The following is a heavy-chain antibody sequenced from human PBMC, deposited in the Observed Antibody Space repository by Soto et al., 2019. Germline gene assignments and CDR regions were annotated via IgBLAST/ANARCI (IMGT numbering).Heavy chain of an antibody. CDR2: IYYSGST. V-gene: IGHV4-59*01. CDR1: GGSISSYY. J-gene: IGHJ6*03. Sequence: SETLSLTCTVSGGSISSYYWSWIRQPPGKGLEWIGYIYYSGSTNYNPSLKSRVTISVDTSKNQFSLKLSSVTAADTAVYYCARDRHPWFGELLSPTSYYYYYMDVWGKGTTVTVSS. CDR3: ARDRHPWFGELLSPTSYYYYYMDV. D-gene: IGHD3-10*01.